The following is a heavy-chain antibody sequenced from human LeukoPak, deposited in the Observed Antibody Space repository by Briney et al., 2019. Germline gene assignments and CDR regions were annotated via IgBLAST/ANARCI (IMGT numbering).Heavy chain of an antibody. CDR3: ARDIVVVPALLEP. D-gene: IGHD2-2*01. CDR1: GFTVSSNY. J-gene: IGHJ5*02. Sequence: PGGSLRLSCAASGFTVSSNYMNWVRQAPGKGLEWVSSISSSSSYIYYADSVKGRFTISRDNAKNSLYLQMNSLRAEDTAVYYCARDIVVVPALLEPWGQGTLVTVSS. CDR2: ISSSSSYI. V-gene: IGHV3-21*01.